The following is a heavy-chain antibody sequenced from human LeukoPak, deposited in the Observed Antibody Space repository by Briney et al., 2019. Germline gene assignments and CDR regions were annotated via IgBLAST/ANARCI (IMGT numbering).Heavy chain of an antibody. D-gene: IGHD3-3*01. Sequence: GPTLLYPTATLTLTCTVSGFSLRNARMGVRRIRQPPAKALEWLSHIFSHDEKSYTTYLKSRLTISKDPSKSQVVLTMTNMDPVDTATYYCARGYYDFWSGRRYFDYWGQGTLVTVSS. J-gene: IGHJ4*02. CDR1: GFSLRNARMG. CDR2: IFSHDEK. V-gene: IGHV2-26*01. CDR3: ARGYYDFWSGRRYFDY.